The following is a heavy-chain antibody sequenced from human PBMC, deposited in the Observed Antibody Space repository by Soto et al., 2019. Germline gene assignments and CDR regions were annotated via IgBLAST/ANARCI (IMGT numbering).Heavy chain of an antibody. J-gene: IGHJ4*02. D-gene: IGHD4-17*01. CDR3: ARVRYGGNSYYFDY. V-gene: IGHV3-7*03. CDR1: GFTFSRYW. Sequence: GGSLRLSCAASGFTFSRYWMSWVRQAPGRGLEWVANIKQDGSEKYYVDSVKGRFTMSKDNVKNSLYLQMNSLRAEDTAVYYCARVRYGGNSYYFDYWGQGTLVTVSS. CDR2: IKQDGSEK.